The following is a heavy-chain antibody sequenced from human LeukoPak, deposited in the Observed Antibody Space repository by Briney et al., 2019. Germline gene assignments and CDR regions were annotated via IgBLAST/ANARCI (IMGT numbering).Heavy chain of an antibody. CDR1: GGTFSSYA. J-gene: IGHJ4*02. CDR3: ARGDPRGGPFDY. V-gene: IGHV1-69*13. Sequence: VASVNVSCTASGGTFSSYAISWVRQAPGQGLEWMGGIIPIFGTANYAQKFQGRVTITADESTSTAYMELSSLRSEDTAVYYCARGDPRGGPFDYWGQGTLVTVSS. CDR2: IIPIFGTA.